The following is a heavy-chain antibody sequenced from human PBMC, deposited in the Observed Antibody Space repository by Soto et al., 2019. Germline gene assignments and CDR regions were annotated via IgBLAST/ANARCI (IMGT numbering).Heavy chain of an antibody. CDR3: AKDVGLRGVGATLAH. CDR2: ITASGDRT. CDR1: GFSFSNYA. V-gene: IGHV3-23*01. D-gene: IGHD1-26*01. Sequence: EVQLLESGGGLVQPGGSLRLSCAASGFSFSNYAMSWVRQAPGKGLEWVSSITASGDRTFYADSVKGRFTISRDSSKNTLFLQMNSLKAEDTAVYYCAKDVGLRGVGATLAHWGQGTLVTVSS. J-gene: IGHJ4*02.